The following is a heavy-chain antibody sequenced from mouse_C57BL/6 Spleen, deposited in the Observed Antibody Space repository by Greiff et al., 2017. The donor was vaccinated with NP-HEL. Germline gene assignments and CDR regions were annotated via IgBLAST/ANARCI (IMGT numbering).Heavy chain of an antibody. V-gene: IGHV3-6*01. J-gene: IGHJ1*03. CDR2: ISYDGSN. D-gene: IGHD1-1*01. CDR1: GYSITSGYY. Sequence: ESGPGLVKPSQSLSLTCSVTGYSITSGYYWNWIRQFPGNKLEWMGYISYDGSNNYNPSLKNRISITRDTSKNQFFLKLNSVTTEDTATYYCARQIYYYCSPHWYFDVWGTGTTVTVSS. CDR3: ARQIYYYCSPHWYFDV.